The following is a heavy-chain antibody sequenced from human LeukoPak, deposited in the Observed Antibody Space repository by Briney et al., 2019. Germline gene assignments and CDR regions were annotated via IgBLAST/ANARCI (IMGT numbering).Heavy chain of an antibody. CDR1: GFTFSTYW. CDR2: IKQGGSEK. J-gene: IGHJ4*02. Sequence: PGGSLRPSCAASGFTFSTYWMSWVRQAPGKGLEWVANIKQGGSEKYYVDSVKGRFTISRDNADNSLYLQMNSLRGEDTAMYYCARAGPGEFDYWGQGTLVTVSS. V-gene: IGHV3-7*04. CDR3: ARAGPGEFDY. D-gene: IGHD3-10*01.